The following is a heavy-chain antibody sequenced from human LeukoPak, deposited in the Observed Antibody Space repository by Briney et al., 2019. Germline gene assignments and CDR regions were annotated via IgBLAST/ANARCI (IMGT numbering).Heavy chain of an antibody. D-gene: IGHD1/OR15-1a*01. V-gene: IGHV1-2*02. CDR3: ARAGNIRFDY. CDR2: INPNSGGT. CDR1: GYTFIDYY. Sequence: ASVKVSCKASGYTFIDYYIHWVRQAPGQGLEWMGWINPNSGGTLYAQKFQGRVTMTTDTSISTAYMEVRWLRSEDTAVYYCARAGNIRFDYWGQGTLVTVSS. J-gene: IGHJ4*02.